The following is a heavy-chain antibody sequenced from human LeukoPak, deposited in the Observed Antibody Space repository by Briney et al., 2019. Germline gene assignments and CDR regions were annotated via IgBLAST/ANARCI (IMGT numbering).Heavy chain of an antibody. CDR3: AKLYYYDSSVDY. CDR2: ISSSGSTI. V-gene: IGHV3-11*01. J-gene: IGHJ4*02. CDR1: GFTFSDYY. Sequence: NPGGSLRLSCAASGFTFSDYYMSWIRQAPGKGLEWVSYISSSGSTIYYADPVKGRFTISRDNAKNTLYLQMNSLRAEDTAVYYCAKLYYYDSSVDYWGQGTLVTVSS. D-gene: IGHD3-22*01.